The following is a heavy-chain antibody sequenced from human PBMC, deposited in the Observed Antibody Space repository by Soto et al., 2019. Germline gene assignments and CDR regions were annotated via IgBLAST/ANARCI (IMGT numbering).Heavy chain of an antibody. CDR2: IYYDGST. D-gene: IGHD6-25*01. J-gene: IGHJ5*02. Sequence: PSETLSLTCLVSGQYIKSNFWWAWVRQSPGKGLEWIGYIYYDGSTSYNPSLRSRVTISVDTSKNQSSLILSSVTSADTAVYYCARDQLSSGLYVWFDPWGQGTLVTVSS. V-gene: IGHV4-59*01. CDR1: GQYIKSNFW. CDR3: ARDQLSSGLYVWFDP.